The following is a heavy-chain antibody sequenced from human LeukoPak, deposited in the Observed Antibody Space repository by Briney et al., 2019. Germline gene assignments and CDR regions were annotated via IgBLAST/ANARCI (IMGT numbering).Heavy chain of an antibody. Sequence: GGSLRLSCAASGFTFSDYYMGWIRQAPGKGLEWVSYISSSGSTIYYADSVKGRFTISRDNAKNSLYLQMNSLRAEDTAVYYCAREVADHYGDHNWFDPWGQGTLVTVSS. CDR1: GFTFSDYY. D-gene: IGHD4-17*01. J-gene: IGHJ5*02. CDR3: AREVADHYGDHNWFDP. CDR2: ISSSGSTI. V-gene: IGHV3-11*01.